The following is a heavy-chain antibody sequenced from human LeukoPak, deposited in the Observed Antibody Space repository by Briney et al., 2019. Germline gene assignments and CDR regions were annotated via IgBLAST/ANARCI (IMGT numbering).Heavy chain of an antibody. CDR1: CGSISSSSYY. CDR2: IYYSGST. Sequence: SETLSLTCTVSCGSISSSSYYWGWIRQPPGKGLEWIGSIYYSGSTYYNPSLKSRVTISVDTSKNQFSLKLSSVTAADTAVYYCARRPKYCSSTSCYGDYWGQGTLVTVSS. V-gene: IGHV4-39*01. D-gene: IGHD2-2*01. J-gene: IGHJ4*02. CDR3: ARRPKYCSSTSCYGDY.